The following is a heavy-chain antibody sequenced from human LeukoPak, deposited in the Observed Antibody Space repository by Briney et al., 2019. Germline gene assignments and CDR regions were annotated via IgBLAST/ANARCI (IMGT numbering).Heavy chain of an antibody. D-gene: IGHD3-10*01. J-gene: IGHJ6*02. Sequence: PSVTVSCKASGYTFTIYYMHWVRQAPGQGLEWMGIINPSSGATSYAQKFQGRVAMIGDTSTSTVYMQMSSLRIDDTAVYYCAGHSDLGSGSHYPYYYLMDVWGQGTTVTVSS. CDR3: AGHSDLGSGSHYPYYYLMDV. CDR1: GYTFTIYY. CDR2: INPSSGAT. V-gene: IGHV1-46*01.